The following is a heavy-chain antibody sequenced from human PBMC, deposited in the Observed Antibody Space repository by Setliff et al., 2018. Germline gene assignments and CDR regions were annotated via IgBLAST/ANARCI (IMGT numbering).Heavy chain of an antibody. CDR3: ARGKWEARTIIFGVDTPRYYMDV. CDR1: GGSVSTFY. V-gene: IGHV4-4*08. Sequence: PSETLSLTCRVSGGSVSTFYWTWIRQPPGKGLEWIGYIFTSGSTYYNPSLKSRVTISVDTSKNQFSLKLSSVTAADTAVYYCARGKWEARTIIFGVDTPRYYMDVWGKGTTVTVSS. J-gene: IGHJ6*03. CDR2: IFTSGST. D-gene: IGHD3-3*01.